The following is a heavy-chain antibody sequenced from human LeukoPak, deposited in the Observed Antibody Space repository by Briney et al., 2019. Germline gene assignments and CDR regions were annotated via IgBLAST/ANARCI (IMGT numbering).Heavy chain of an antibody. J-gene: IGHJ4*02. V-gene: IGHV4-30-4*08. CDR3: ATIGDRADSGSYLIYY. CDR2: IYYSGST. Sequence: YPSQTLSLTCTVSGGSISSGDYYWSWIRQPPGKGLEWIVYIYYSGSTYYNPSPKSRFTISVDTSKNQFSLKLSSVTAADTAVYYCATIGDRADSGSYLIYYWGQGTLVTVSS. D-gene: IGHD1-26*01. CDR1: GGSISSGDYY.